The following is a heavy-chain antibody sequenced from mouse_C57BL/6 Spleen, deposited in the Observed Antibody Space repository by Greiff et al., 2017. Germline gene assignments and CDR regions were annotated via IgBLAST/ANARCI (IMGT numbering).Heavy chain of an antibody. CDR3: ARRGTTVVASSYYAMDY. V-gene: IGHV1-82*01. D-gene: IGHD1-1*01. J-gene: IGHJ4*01. Sequence: VQLQQSGPELVKPGASVKISCKASGYAFSSSWMHWVKQRPGKGLEWIGRIYPGDGDTNYNGKFKGKATLTADKSSSTAYMQLSSLTSEDSAVYFCARRGTTVVASSYYAMDYWGQGTSVTVSS. CDR2: IYPGDGDT. CDR1: GYAFSSSW.